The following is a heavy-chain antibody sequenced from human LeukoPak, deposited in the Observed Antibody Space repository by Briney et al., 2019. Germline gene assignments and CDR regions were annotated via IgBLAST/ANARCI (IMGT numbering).Heavy chain of an antibody. Sequence: SVKVSCKASGGTFSSYAISWVRQAPGQGLEWVGRIIPILGIANYAQKFQGRVTITADKSTSTAYMELSSLRSEDTAVYYCARAPIGGYDFWSGYYSYYFDYWGQGTLVTVSS. D-gene: IGHD3-3*01. CDR1: GGTFSSYA. CDR2: IIPILGIA. CDR3: ARAPIGGYDFWSGYYSYYFDY. J-gene: IGHJ4*02. V-gene: IGHV1-69*04.